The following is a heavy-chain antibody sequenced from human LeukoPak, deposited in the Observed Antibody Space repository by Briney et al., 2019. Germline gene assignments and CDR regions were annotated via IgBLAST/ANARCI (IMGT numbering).Heavy chain of an antibody. V-gene: IGHV3-49*04. CDR2: IRSKTYAGTT. CDR1: GFSFSSYW. Sequence: PGGSLRLSCAASGFSFSSYWMYWVRQAPGKGLEWVGFIRSKTYAGTTEYAASVNGRFTISRDDSKSIAYLQMNSLKTEDTAVYYCTRARQGAVASFQHWGQGTLVTVSS. J-gene: IGHJ1*01. CDR3: TRARQGAVASFQH. D-gene: IGHD6-19*01.